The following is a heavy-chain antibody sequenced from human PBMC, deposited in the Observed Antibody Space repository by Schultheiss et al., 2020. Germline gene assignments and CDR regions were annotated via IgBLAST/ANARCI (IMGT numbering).Heavy chain of an antibody. D-gene: IGHD3-9*01. CDR3: AHKGLEVRYFDWPRDAFDI. Sequence: SGPTLVKPTQTLTLTCTFSGFSLSASGVGLGWIRQPPGKALEWLALIYWDDDKRYSPSLKSRLTITKDTSKNQVVLTMTNMDPVDTATYYCAHKGLEVRYFDWPRDAFDIWGQGKMGTVAS. CDR1: GFSLSASGVG. J-gene: IGHJ3*02. V-gene: IGHV2-5*02. CDR2: IYWDDDK.